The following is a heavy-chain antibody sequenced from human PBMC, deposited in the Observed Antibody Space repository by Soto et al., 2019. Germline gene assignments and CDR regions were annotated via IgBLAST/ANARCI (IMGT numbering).Heavy chain of an antibody. Sequence: PSETLSLTCTVSGGSISSGGYYWSWIRQHPGKGLEWIGYIYYSGSTYYNPSLKSRVTISVDTSKNQFSLKLSSVTAADTAVYYCARGGYPFIQRTGWFDPWGQGTLVTVSS. CDR2: IYYSGST. CDR1: GGSISSGGYY. J-gene: IGHJ5*02. CDR3: ARGGYPFIQRTGWFDP. V-gene: IGHV4-31*03. D-gene: IGHD3-16*01.